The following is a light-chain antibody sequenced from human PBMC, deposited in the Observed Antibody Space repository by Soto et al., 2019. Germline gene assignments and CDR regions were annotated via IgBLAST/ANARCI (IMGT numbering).Light chain of an antibody. Sequence: ACGSGSLGKSITISCTGTSTDIGGYRYVSWYQQHPGKVPKLIIYEVNNRPSGVSDRFSGSKSDNTASLTISGLQAEDEADYYCSSYRPISTLVFGGGP. CDR3: SSYRPISTLV. CDR2: EVN. J-gene: IGLJ3*02. V-gene: IGLV2-14*01. CDR1: STDIGGYRY.